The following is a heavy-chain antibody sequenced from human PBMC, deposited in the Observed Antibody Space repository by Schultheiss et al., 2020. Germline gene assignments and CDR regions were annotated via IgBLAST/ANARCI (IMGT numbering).Heavy chain of an antibody. CDR2: IYTSGST. J-gene: IGHJ5*02. D-gene: IGHD6-19*01. CDR1: GDSISSGGYY. CDR3: AREQWLVGYNWFDP. Sequence: SETLSLTCSVSGDSISSGGYYWSWIRQPAGKGLEWIGRIYTSGSTNYNPSLKSRVTISVDTSKNQFSLKLSSVTAADTAVYYCAREQWLVGYNWFDPWGKGTLVTVSS. V-gene: IGHV4-61*02.